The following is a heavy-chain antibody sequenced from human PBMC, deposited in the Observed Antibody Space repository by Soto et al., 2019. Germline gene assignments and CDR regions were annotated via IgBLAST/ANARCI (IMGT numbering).Heavy chain of an antibody. V-gene: IGHV3-66*01. D-gene: IGHD2-2*01. CDR3: ARGRGSTGYLGREHYFDY. Sequence: EVQVVESGGGLVQPGGSLRLSCAASGFSVTNNYMNWVRQAPGKGLEWVSIIDIGGNTYYADSVKDRFTISRDNSRNTLYLQTDSLRAEDTAVYYCARGRGSTGYLGREHYFDYWGQGTLVTVSP. CDR2: IDIGGNT. J-gene: IGHJ4*02. CDR1: GFSVTNNY.